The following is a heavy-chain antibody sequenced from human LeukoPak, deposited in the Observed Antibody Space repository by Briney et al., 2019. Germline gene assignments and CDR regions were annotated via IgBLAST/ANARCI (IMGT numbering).Heavy chain of an antibody. D-gene: IGHD2-2*01. Sequence: NTGGSLRLSCAASGFTFSTYSMCWVRQAPGKGLEWVSSISSDSTYIYYLDSVKGRFTVSRDNAKHSLYLYMNSLRAEDTAVYYCAREGGCSSAKCPFDYWGQGTLVTVPS. CDR1: GFTFSTYS. V-gene: IGHV3-21*01. CDR2: ISSDSTYI. J-gene: IGHJ4*02. CDR3: AREGGCSSAKCPFDY.